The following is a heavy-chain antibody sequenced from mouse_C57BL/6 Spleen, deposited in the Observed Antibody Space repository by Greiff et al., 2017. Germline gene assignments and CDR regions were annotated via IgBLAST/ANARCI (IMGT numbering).Heavy chain of an antibody. CDR1: GYAFSSYW. D-gene: IGHD2-2*01. J-gene: IGHJ2*01. CDR2: IYPGDGDT. Sequence: QVQLQQSGAELVKPGASVKISCKASGYAFSSYWMNWVKQRPGKGLEWIGQIYPGDGDTNYNGKFKGKATLTADKSSSTAYMQLSSLTSEDSAVYFCARSTMVTTGGVFDYWGQGTTLTVSS. V-gene: IGHV1-80*01. CDR3: ARSTMVTTGGVFDY.